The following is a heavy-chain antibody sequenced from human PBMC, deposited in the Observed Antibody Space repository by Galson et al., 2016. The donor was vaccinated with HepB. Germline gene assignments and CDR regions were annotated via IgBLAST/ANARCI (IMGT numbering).Heavy chain of an antibody. CDR1: GFTFNTFS. V-gene: IGHV3-23*01. Sequence: LRLSCAASGFTFNTFSMSWVRQAPGKGLEWVSSITRSGGDTYYADSVKGRFTISRDNSKNTLYLQMNSLRPEDTALYYCAKDHHDYGDSWYFDLWGRGTLVTVSA. CDR2: ITRSGGDT. CDR3: AKDHHDYGDSWYFDL. D-gene: IGHD4-17*01. J-gene: IGHJ2*01.